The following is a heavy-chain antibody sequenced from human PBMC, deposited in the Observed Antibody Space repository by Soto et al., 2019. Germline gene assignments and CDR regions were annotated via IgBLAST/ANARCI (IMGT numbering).Heavy chain of an antibody. CDR3: ARFKGGDYYGMDV. Sequence: VQLVESGGGVVQPGRSLRLSCAASGFTFSSDAMHWVRQAPGKGLEWVAVISYDGSNKYYADSVKGRFTISRDNSKNTLYLQMNSLRAEDTAVHYCARFKGGDYYGMDVWGQGTTVTVSS. D-gene: IGHD3-16*01. CDR1: GFTFSSDA. CDR2: ISYDGSNK. J-gene: IGHJ6*02. V-gene: IGHV3-30-3*01.